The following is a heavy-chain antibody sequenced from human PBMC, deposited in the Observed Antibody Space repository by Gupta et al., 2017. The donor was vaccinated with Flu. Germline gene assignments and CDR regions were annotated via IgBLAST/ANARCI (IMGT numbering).Heavy chain of an antibody. CDR1: GFTFSSYA. J-gene: IGHJ2*01. CDR3: AKNHENYQLPNWYVDL. Sequence: EVQLLESGGGLVQPGGSLRLSCAASGFTFSSYAMSWVRQAPGKGLEWVSAISGSGDNTYYADSVKGRFTISRDNSKNTLYLQMNTLXAXDTAVYXCAKNHENYQLPNWYVDLWGRGTLVTVSS. D-gene: IGHD2-2*01. CDR2: ISGSGDNT. V-gene: IGHV3-23*01.